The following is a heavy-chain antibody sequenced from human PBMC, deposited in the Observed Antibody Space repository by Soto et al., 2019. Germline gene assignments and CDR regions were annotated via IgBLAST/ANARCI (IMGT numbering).Heavy chain of an antibody. V-gene: IGHV4-4*02. J-gene: IGHJ6*02. CDR2: IYHSGST. CDR1: GGSISSSNW. D-gene: IGHD2-15*01. Sequence: QVQLQESGPGLVKPSGTLSLTCAVSGGSISSSNWWSWVRQPPGKGLEWIGEIYHSGSTNYNPSHQRRGTLSVDKSKDPFSLKLSSVTAADTAVYYCAGWGGGLFCSGGSCYSRAYYYGMDVWGQGTTVTVSS. CDR3: AGWGGGLFCSGGSCYSRAYYYGMDV.